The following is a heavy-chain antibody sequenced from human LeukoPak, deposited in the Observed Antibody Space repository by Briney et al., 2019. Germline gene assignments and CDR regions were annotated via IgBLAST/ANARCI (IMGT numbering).Heavy chain of an antibody. CDR3: ARVTGYMIEDYFDY. D-gene: IGHD3-22*01. V-gene: IGHV4-39*07. CDR1: GVSISSTSHY. J-gene: IGHJ4*02. CDR2: IYYSGST. Sequence: TSETLSLTCTVSGVSISSTSHYWGWIRQPPGKGLEWIGSIYYSGSTYYNPSLKSRVTISVDTSKNQLSPKLSSVTDADTAVYYCARVTGYMIEDYFDYWGQGTLVTVSS.